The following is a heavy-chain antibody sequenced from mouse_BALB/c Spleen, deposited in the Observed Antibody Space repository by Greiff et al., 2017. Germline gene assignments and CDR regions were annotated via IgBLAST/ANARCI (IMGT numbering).Heavy chain of an antibody. V-gene: IGHV1-4*01. CDR2: INPSSGYT. J-gene: IGHJ4*01. D-gene: IGHD3-2*02. CDR3: AKEATYAMDY. Sequence: QVQLQQSGAELARPGASVKMSCKASGYTFTSYTMHWVKQRPGQGLEWIGYINPSSGYTNYNQKFKDKATLTADKSSSTAYMQLSSLTSEDSAVYYCAKEATYAMDYWGQGTSVTVSS. CDR1: GYTFTSYT.